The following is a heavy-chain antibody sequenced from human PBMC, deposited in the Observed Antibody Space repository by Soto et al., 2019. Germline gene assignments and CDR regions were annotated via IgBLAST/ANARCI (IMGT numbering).Heavy chain of an antibody. Sequence: SGEPLKSSGKGSGYSFTIYWIGWVRQMPGKGLEWVGIIYPGDSDTRYSPSFQGQVTISADKSISTAYLQWSSLKASDTAMYYCARHGPRVYYDNSDYYYYGMDVWGQGTTVTVSS. V-gene: IGHV5-51*01. D-gene: IGHD3-22*01. CDR2: IYPGDSDT. CDR3: ARHGPRVYYDNSDYYYYGMDV. CDR1: GYSFTIYW. J-gene: IGHJ6*02.